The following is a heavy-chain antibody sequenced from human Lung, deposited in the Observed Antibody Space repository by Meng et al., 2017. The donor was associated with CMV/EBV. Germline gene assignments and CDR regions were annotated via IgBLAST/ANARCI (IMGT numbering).Heavy chain of an antibody. Sequence: SXXVSXKTSGVTXSRYAIYWLRQAPGQGLEWMGGIIPLFGAPDYAQKFQGRVTITTDESTSTAYMALSSLTFDDTAVYYCARDSRDDYGSGRRRGYYAMDVWXQGTXVTVSS. D-gene: IGHD3-10*01. V-gene: IGHV1-69*05. CDR2: IIPLFGAP. CDR3: ARDSRDDYGSGRRRGYYAMDV. J-gene: IGHJ6*02. CDR1: GVTXSRYA.